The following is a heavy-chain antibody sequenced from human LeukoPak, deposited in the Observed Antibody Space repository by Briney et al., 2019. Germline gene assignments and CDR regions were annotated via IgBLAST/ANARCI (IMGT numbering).Heavy chain of an antibody. CDR3: ARAAIVVVPAATHGYYGMDV. Sequence: ASGKVSCKASGYTFTSYDINWVRQATGQGLEWMGWMKPNSGNTGYAQKFQGRVTMTRNTSISTAYMELSSLRSEDTAVYYCARAAIVVVPAATHGYYGMDVWGQGTTVTVSS. J-gene: IGHJ6*02. CDR1: GYTFTSYD. D-gene: IGHD2-2*01. CDR2: MKPNSGNT. V-gene: IGHV1-8*01.